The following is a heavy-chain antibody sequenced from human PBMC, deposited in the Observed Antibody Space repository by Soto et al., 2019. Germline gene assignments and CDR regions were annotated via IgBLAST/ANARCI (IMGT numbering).Heavy chain of an antibody. D-gene: IGHD7-27*01. CDR1: GFTLSNYW. V-gene: IGHV3-7*03. Sequence: VGSLRLSCAASGFTLSNYWMTWVRQAPGKGLEWVANINKDGSQKNYVDSVKGRFTIARDNGQNSLSLQMNSLRVEDTAVYYCVRELGLAYWGQGALVTVSS. CDR2: INKDGSQK. J-gene: IGHJ4*02. CDR3: VRELGLAY.